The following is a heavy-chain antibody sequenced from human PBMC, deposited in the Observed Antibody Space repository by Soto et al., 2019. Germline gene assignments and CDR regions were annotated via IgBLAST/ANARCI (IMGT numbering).Heavy chain of an antibody. D-gene: IGHD2-15*01. J-gene: IGHJ6*02. CDR3: ARGYCSGGNCYSGMDV. CDR1: GGTFSTHA. Sequence: SVKVSCKASGGTFSTHAIIWVRQAPGQGLAWMGGIIPSFGTTYFAQKFQGRVTLSADDLATTAYMEVSSLTSEDTAVYYCARGYCSGGNCYSGMDVWGQGTTVTVSS. CDR2: IIPSFGTT. V-gene: IGHV1-69*01.